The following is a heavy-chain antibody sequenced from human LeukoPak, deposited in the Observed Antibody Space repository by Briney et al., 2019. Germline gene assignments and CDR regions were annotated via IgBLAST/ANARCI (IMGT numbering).Heavy chain of an antibody. CDR1: GYTFTSCG. V-gene: IGHV1-18*01. CDR2: ISAYNGNT. D-gene: IGHD3-16*02. CDR3: ARVHHYDYVWGSYRYTDEVDY. J-gene: IGHJ4*02. Sequence: GASVKVSCKASGYTFTSCGISWVRQAPGQGLEWMGWISAYNGNTNYAQKLQGRVTMTTDTSTSTAYMELRSLRSDDTAVYYCARVHHYDYVWGSYRYTDEVDYWGQGTLVTVSS.